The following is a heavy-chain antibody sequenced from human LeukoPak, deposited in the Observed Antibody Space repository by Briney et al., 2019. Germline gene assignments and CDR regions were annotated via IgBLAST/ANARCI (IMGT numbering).Heavy chain of an antibody. CDR1: GFTFSNSA. D-gene: IGHD5-24*01. Sequence: SVKVSCKASGFTFSNSAMQWVRQARGQRLEWIGWIVAASGNTKYAQKFQERVTITRDMSTSTAYMELSSLRPEDTAVYYCAAAPIEMQQRGFDYWGQGSLVTVSS. CDR2: IVAASGNT. J-gene: IGHJ4*02. CDR3: AAAPIEMQQRGFDY. V-gene: IGHV1-58*02.